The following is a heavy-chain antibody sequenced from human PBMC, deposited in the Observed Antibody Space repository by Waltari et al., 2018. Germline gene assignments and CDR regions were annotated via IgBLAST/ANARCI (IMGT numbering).Heavy chain of an antibody. J-gene: IGHJ4*02. CDR3: TRVEAMVRYADY. D-gene: IGHD5-18*01. Sequence: EVQLVESGGGLVQPGRSLRLSCTASGFTFGDYAMSWVRQAPGKGLEWGGFIRSKAYGGTTEYAASVKGRFTISRDDSKSIAYLQMNSLKTEDTAVYYCTRVEAMVRYADYWGQGTLVTVSS. V-gene: IGHV3-49*04. CDR1: GFTFGDYA. CDR2: IRSKAYGGTT.